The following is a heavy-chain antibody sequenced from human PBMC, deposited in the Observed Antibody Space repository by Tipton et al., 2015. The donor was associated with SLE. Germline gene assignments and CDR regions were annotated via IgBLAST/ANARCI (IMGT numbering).Heavy chain of an antibody. Sequence: SLRLSCAASGFTVSSNYMSWVRQAPGKGLEYVSAISSNGGSTYYADSVKGRFTISRDNSKNTLYLQMGSLRAEDMAVYYCAGSNPPNYYDSSGYYDLNWYFDLWGRGTLVTVSS. V-gene: IGHV3-64*02. CDR3: AGSNPPNYYDSSGYYDLNWYFDL. CDR1: GFTVSSNY. J-gene: IGHJ2*01. D-gene: IGHD3-22*01. CDR2: ISSNGGST.